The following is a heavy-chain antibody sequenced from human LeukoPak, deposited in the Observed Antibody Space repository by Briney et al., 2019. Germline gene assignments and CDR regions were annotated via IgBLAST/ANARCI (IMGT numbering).Heavy chain of an antibody. J-gene: IGHJ6*02. CDR1: AGSISSGDYY. CDR3: ARGGNADYYFGMDV. Sequence: PSQTLSLTCTVSAGSISSGDYYWSWIRQPPGKGLEWIGYIYYSGSTYYNASLKSRVTISVDTSKNQLSLKLSSVTAADTAVYYCARGGNADYYFGMDVWGQGTTVTVSS. V-gene: IGHV4-30-4*01. CDR2: IYYSGST. D-gene: IGHD4-23*01.